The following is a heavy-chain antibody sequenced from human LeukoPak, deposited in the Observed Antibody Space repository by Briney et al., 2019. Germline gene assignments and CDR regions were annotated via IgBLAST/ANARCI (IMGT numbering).Heavy chain of an antibody. D-gene: IGHD3-9*01. CDR1: GGSIKSGDSY. CDR3: ARNYDILTGYSYDALDI. CDR2: IYYTGIT. J-gene: IGHJ3*02. V-gene: IGHV4-39*01. Sequence: SETLSLTCTVSGGSIKSGDSYWGWIRQTPGKGLEWIGIIYYTGITNYNPSLKSRVTISIDTSKNQFSLEVNSVTAADTAVYYCARNYDILTGYSYDALDIWGQGTMVTVSS.